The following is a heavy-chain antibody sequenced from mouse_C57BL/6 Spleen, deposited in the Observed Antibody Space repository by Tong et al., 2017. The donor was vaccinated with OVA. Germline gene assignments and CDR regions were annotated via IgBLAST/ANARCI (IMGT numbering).Heavy chain of an antibody. Sequence: VQLQESGAELAKPGASVKMSCKASGYTFTSYKMHWVKQRHGKGLEWIGYINPSSGYTRYNQKFKDKATLTADKSSSTAYMQLSSRTSDDSAVYYCSREYYYCSSFAYWGQCPTLTVSS. D-gene: IGHD1-1*01. CDR2: INPSSGYT. V-gene: IGHV1-4*01. J-gene: IGHJ2*01. CDR3: SREYYYCSSFAY. CDR1: GYTFTSYK.